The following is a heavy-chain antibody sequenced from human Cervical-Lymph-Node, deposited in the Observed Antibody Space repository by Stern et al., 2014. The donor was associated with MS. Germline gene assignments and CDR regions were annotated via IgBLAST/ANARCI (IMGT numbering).Heavy chain of an antibody. CDR2: IWHDGSNK. CDR3: ARESAVYYYDSRANHFDY. D-gene: IGHD3-22*01. V-gene: IGHV3-33*01. J-gene: IGHJ4*02. Sequence: VQLVESGGGVVQPGRSLRLSCAASGFTFSSYGMPWVRQAPGKGLEWVAVIWHDGSNKYYADSVKGRFTISRDNSKNTLYLQMNSLRAEDTAVYYCARESAVYYYDSRANHFDYWGQGTLVTVSS. CDR1: GFTFSSYG.